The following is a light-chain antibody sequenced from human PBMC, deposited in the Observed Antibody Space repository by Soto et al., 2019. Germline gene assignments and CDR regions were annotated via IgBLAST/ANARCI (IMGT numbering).Light chain of an antibody. CDR3: QRYNDYQYV. V-gene: IGKV1-5*03. CDR2: KAI. CDR1: QSIDTW. Sequence: DIQMTQSPSTLSASVGDRVTITCRASQSIDTWLDWYQQKPGKAPKLLIHKAIILQSGVPSRFSGRASGTEFSLTISTLQPDDFATYYCQRYNDYQYVFGQGTKL. J-gene: IGKJ2*01.